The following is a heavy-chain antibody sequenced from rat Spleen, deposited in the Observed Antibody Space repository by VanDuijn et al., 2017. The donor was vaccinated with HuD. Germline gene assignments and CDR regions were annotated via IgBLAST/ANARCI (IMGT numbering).Heavy chain of an antibody. CDR1: GFSLTSYT. CDR2: MSYNGDA. CDR3: TRDPVIGWYLDF. V-gene: IGHV2-63*01. J-gene: IGHJ1*01. D-gene: IGHD1-12*01. Sequence: QVQLKESGPGLVQPSQTLSLTCIVSGFSLTSYTVHWVRQPPGKGLAWMGRMSYNGDASYNSALKSRLSISRDTSKNQVFLKMNSLQTDDTGTYYCTRDPVIGWYLDFWGPGTMVTVSS.